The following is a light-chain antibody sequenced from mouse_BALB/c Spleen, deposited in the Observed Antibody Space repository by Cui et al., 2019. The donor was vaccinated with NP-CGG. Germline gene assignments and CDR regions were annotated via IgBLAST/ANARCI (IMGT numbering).Light chain of an antibody. J-gene: IGLJ1*01. CDR2: GTN. Sequence: AAVTQESALTTSPGETVTVSCRSSTGAVTTSNYANWVQEKPDHLFTGLIGGTNNRAPGVPARFSGSLIGDKAALTITGAQTEDEAIYFCALWYSNHWVFGGGTKLTVL. CDR3: ALWYSNHWV. V-gene: IGLV1*01. CDR1: TGAVTTSNY.